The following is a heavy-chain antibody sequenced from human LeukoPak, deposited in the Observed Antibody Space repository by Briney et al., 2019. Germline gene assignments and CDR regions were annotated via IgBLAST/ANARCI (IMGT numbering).Heavy chain of an antibody. CDR1: GGPISSSSYY. V-gene: IGHV4-39*01. Sequence: SETLSLTCTVSGGPISSSSYYWGWIRQPPGKGLEWIGSIYYSGSTYYNPSLKSRVTISVDTSKNQFSLKLSSATAADTAVYYCASGIVGAMGDAFDIWGQGTMVTVSS. CDR2: IYYSGST. D-gene: IGHD1-26*01. J-gene: IGHJ3*02. CDR3: ASGIVGAMGDAFDI.